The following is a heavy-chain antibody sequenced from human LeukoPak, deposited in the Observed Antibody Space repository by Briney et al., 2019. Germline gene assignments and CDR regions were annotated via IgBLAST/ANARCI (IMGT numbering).Heavy chain of an antibody. CDR3: ARGEDGYGFDY. D-gene: IGHD3-22*01. Sequence: SETLSLTCAVYGGSFSGYYWSWIRQPTGKGLEWIGEINHSGSTNYNPSLKSRVTISVDRSKNQFSLKLSSVTAADTAVYYRARGEDGYGFDYWGQGTLVTVSS. CDR1: GGSFSGYY. CDR2: INHSGST. V-gene: IGHV4-34*01. J-gene: IGHJ4*02.